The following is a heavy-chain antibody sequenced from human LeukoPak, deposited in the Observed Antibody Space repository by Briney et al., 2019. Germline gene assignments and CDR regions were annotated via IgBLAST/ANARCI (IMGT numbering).Heavy chain of an antibody. Sequence: GGSLRLSCAASGFTFSSYSMNWVRQAPGKGLEWVSSISSSSSYIYYADSVKGRFTISRDNAKNSLYLQMNSLRVEDTAVYYCATCRRATGTGYWGQGTLVTVSS. CDR3: ATCRRATGTGY. CDR2: ISSSSSYI. CDR1: GFTFSSYS. J-gene: IGHJ4*02. V-gene: IGHV3-21*01. D-gene: IGHD6-13*01.